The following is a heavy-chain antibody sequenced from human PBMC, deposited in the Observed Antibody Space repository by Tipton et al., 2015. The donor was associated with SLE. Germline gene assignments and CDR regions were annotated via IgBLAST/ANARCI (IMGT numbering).Heavy chain of an antibody. CDR1: GGSISSYY. CDR3: AKDIAQEGYYYGMDV. J-gene: IGHJ6*02. D-gene: IGHD3-16*02. Sequence: TLSLTCTVSGGSISSYYWSWIRQPPGKGLEWIGYIYYSGSTNYNPSLKSRVTISVDTSKNQFSLKLSSVTAEDTALYYCAKDIAQEGYYYGMDVWGQGTTVTVSS. V-gene: IGHV4-59*01. CDR2: IYYSGST.